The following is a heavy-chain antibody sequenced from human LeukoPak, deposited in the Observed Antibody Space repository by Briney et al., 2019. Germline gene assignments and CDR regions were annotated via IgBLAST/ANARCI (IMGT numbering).Heavy chain of an antibody. CDR3: AGRPQGGTYCSTSSCYAFDI. CDR1: EYTFINYY. D-gene: IGHD2-2*01. CDR2: INRNSGGT. Sequence: ASVKVSCKASEYTFINYYLHWVPQAPGQGLEWMGWINRNSGGTKYVQKFQGRVTMSRDTSISTAYMELSRLRSDDTAVYYCAGRPQGGTYCSTSSCYAFDIWGQGTMVTVSS. V-gene: IGHV1-2*02. J-gene: IGHJ3*02.